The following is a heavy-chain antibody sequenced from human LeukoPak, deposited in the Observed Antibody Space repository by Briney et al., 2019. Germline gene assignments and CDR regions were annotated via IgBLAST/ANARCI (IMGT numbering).Heavy chain of an antibody. Sequence: ASVKVSCKASGYTFTNYYMHWVRQAPGQGLERMGIINPSGGSTSYAQKFQGRVTMTRDMSTSTVYMELSSLRSEDTAVYYCARATTRRQAFDYWGQGTLVTVSS. CDR3: ARATTRRQAFDY. CDR1: GYTFTNYY. D-gene: IGHD1-14*01. CDR2: INPSGGST. V-gene: IGHV1-46*01. J-gene: IGHJ4*02.